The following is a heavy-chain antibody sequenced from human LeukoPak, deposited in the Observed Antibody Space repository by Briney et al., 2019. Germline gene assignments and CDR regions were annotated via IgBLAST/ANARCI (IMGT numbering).Heavy chain of an antibody. CDR2: IIGSTGST. V-gene: IGHV3-23*01. J-gene: IGHJ4*02. CDR1: GVTFSNYA. Sequence: TGGSLRLSCAPSGVTFSNYAMSWVRQAPGKGLEWVSLIIGSTGSTFYADSVKGRFTISRDNSKNTLYLQMNSLRAEDTAVYYCAKGGYDYVEIGYFDYWGQGTLVTVSS. D-gene: IGHD5-12*01. CDR3: AKGGYDYVEIGYFDY.